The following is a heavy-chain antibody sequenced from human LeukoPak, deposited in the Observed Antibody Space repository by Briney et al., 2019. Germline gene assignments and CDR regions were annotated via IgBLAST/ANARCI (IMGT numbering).Heavy chain of an antibody. Sequence: PSETLSLTCTVSGGSISSYYWSWIRQPAGKGLEWIGRIYTSGSTNYNPSLKSRVTMSVDTSKNQFSLKMSSVTAADTAVYYCAREEGVETAMVLDYWGQGTLVTVSS. J-gene: IGHJ4*02. V-gene: IGHV4-4*07. CDR1: GGSISSYY. CDR2: IYTSGST. D-gene: IGHD5-18*01. CDR3: AREEGVETAMVLDY.